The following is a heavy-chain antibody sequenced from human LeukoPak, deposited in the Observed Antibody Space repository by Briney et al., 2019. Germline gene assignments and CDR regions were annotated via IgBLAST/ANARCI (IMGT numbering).Heavy chain of an antibody. V-gene: IGHV4-34*01. CDR2: INHSGST. CDR3: ARAAPPKY. CDR1: GGSFSGYY. Sequence: SETLSLTCAVYGGSFSGYYWSWIRQPPGKGLEWIGEINHSGSTNYNPSLKSRVTMSVDTSKNQFSLKLSSVTAADTAVYYCARAAPPKYWGQGTLVTVSS. J-gene: IGHJ4*02.